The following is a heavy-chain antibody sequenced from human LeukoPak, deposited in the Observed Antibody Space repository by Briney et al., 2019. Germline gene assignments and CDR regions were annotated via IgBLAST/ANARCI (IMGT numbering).Heavy chain of an antibody. CDR2: IHYSGST. D-gene: IGHD5/OR15-5a*01. J-gene: IGHJ4*02. CDR1: GGSISSYY. V-gene: IGHV4-59*08. Sequence: SETLSLTCTVSGGSISSYYWSWIRQPPGKGLEWIGYIHYSGSTNYNPSLKSRVTISLNMSKNQFSLKLSSVTAADTAVYYCARLLGVYGHNLDYWGQGTLVTVSS. CDR3: ARLLGVYGHNLDY.